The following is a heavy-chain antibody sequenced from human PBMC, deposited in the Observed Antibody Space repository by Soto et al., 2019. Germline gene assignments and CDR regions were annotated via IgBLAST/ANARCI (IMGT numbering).Heavy chain of an antibody. CDR2: IYYSGST. V-gene: IGHV4-31*03. Sequence: SETRSLTCTVSVGSISSGGYYWSWIRQHPGKGLEWIGYIYYSGSTYYNPSLKSRVTISVDTSKNQFSLKLSSVTAADTAVYYCARKLYSSSWNFDYWGQGTLVTVS. CDR1: VGSISSGGYY. J-gene: IGHJ4*02. D-gene: IGHD6-13*01. CDR3: ARKLYSSSWNFDY.